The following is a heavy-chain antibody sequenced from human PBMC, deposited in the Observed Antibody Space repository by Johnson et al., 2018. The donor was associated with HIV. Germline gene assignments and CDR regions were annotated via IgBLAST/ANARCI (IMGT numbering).Heavy chain of an antibody. CDR2: IKQAGSAK. V-gene: IGHV3-7*03. CDR1: GFTFSSYW. Sequence: VQLVESGGGLVQPGGSLRLSCAASGFTFSSYWMRWVRQAPGKWLEWVANIKQAGSAKYYVGSVQGRFTISRDNAKNSRYLQRNSLRAEDTAVYYCAKGENDYGDYGLDAFDIWGQGTMVTVSS. J-gene: IGHJ3*02. D-gene: IGHD4-17*01. CDR3: AKGENDYGDYGLDAFDI.